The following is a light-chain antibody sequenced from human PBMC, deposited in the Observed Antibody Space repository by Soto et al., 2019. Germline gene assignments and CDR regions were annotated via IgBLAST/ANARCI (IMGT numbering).Light chain of an antibody. CDR3: QSFDSSLSGYV. V-gene: IGLV1-40*01. CDR1: SSNSGAGYD. J-gene: IGLJ1*01. Sequence: QSVLTQPPSLSGAPGQRVTISCTGSSSNSGAGYDVHWYQQFPGTAPKLLIYDNNNRPSGVPDRFSGYKSGTSASLAITGLKADDEADYYCQSFDSSLSGYVFGAGTKLTVL. CDR2: DNN.